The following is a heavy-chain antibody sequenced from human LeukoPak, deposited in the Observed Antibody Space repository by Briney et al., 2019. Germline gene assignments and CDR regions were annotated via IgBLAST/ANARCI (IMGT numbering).Heavy chain of an antibody. J-gene: IGHJ4*02. Sequence: GGSLRLSCAASGFTFSSYAMSWVRQAPGKGLEWVSAISGSGGSTYYADSVKGRFTISRDNSKNTLYLQMNSLRAEDTAAYYCAKGPGKVAGVLYYFDYWGQGTLVTVSS. CDR2: ISGSGGST. CDR3: AKGPGKVAGVLYYFDY. V-gene: IGHV3-23*01. D-gene: IGHD6-19*01. CDR1: GFTFSSYA.